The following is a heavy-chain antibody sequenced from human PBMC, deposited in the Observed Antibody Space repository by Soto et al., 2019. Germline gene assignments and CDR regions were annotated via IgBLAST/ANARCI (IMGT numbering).Heavy chain of an antibody. CDR2: ISGSGGTA. CDR3: AKGRGQNWNFDY. J-gene: IGHJ4*02. CDR1: GFTFSSYA. D-gene: IGHD1-1*01. Sequence: EVQLLESGGGSVQPGGSLRLSCAASGFTFSSYAMHWVRRPPAKGLEWVSSISGSGGTAYYADSVKGRFSISRDSLVNTLYLQMNSLRGEDTAVYYCAKGRGQNWNFDYWGQGTLVTVSP. V-gene: IGHV3-23*01.